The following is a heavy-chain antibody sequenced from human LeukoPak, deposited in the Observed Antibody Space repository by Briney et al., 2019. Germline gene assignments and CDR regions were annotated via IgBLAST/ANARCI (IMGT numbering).Heavy chain of an antibody. CDR1: GGTFSSYT. Sequence: SVKVSCKASGGTFSSYTISWVRQAPGQGLEWMGRIIPMLGIANYAQKFQGRVTMTRNTSISTAYMELSSLRSEDTAVYYCARGLAAALRRGFDPWGQGTLVTVSS. CDR2: IIPMLGIA. D-gene: IGHD6-13*01. V-gene: IGHV1-69*02. CDR3: ARGLAAALRRGFDP. J-gene: IGHJ5*02.